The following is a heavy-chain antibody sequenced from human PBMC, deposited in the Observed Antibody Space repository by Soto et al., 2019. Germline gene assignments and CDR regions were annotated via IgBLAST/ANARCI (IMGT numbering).Heavy chain of an antibody. CDR2: IIPVFGTP. D-gene: IGHD2-15*01. J-gene: IGHJ4*02. Sequence: QVQLEQSGSEVKKSGSSVKVSCKASGYSFSSHAITWVRQAPGQGLEWMGGIIPVFGTPSYAQKFQGRVPISADKSTNTSYLELRSLRSEDTAVYYCARGGALSTSLYWGDGLDSWGQGTQVTVSS. V-gene: IGHV1-69*06. CDR1: GYSFSSHA. CDR3: ARGGALSTSLYWGDGLDS.